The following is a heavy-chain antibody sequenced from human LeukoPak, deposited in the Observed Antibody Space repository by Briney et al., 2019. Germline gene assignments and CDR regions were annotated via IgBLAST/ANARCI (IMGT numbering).Heavy chain of an antibody. D-gene: IGHD3-22*01. CDR2: INPNSGGT. V-gene: IGHV1-2*02. Sequence: GASVKVSCKASGYTFTGYYMHWVRQAPGQGLEWMGWINPNSGGTNYAQKFQGRVTMTRDTSISTAYMELRSLTSDDTAVYYCARDYDKRRRDCFDPWGQGTLVTVSS. CDR3: ARDYDKRRRDCFDP. J-gene: IGHJ5*02. CDR1: GYTFTGYY.